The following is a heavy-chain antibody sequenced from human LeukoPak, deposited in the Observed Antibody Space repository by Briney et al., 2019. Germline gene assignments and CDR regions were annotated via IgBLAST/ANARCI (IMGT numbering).Heavy chain of an antibody. J-gene: IGHJ3*01. Sequence: GGSLRLSCAPSGFAFSIHTVTWVRQAPGKGLEWISSISAMTGYIYYADSVKGRFTISRDNARSSLYLQMNSLRVEDTAVYYCVRGGARDAFDLWGQGTMVTVSS. CDR3: VRGGARDAFDL. CDR2: ISAMTGYI. V-gene: IGHV3-21*01. CDR1: GFAFSIHT. D-gene: IGHD5-12*01.